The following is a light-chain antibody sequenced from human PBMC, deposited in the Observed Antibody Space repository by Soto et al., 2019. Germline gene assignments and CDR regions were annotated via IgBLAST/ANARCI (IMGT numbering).Light chain of an antibody. Sequence: SYELTQPPSVSVSPGQTATITCSGDKLGNKYTSWYQQKPGQSPVLNIYQDTRRPSGIPERFSGSNSGTTATLTISGTQAMDEADYYCQAWDSSYVFGTGTKLTVL. CDR2: QDT. J-gene: IGLJ1*01. V-gene: IGLV3-1*01. CDR1: KLGNKY. CDR3: QAWDSSYV.